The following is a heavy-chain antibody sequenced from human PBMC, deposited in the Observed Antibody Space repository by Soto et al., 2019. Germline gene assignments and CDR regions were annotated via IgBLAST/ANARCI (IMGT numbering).Heavy chain of an antibody. CDR1: GFTCSSYS. CDR2: ISSSSSYI. V-gene: IGHV3-21*01. Sequence: PGGSLRLSCAASGFTCSSYSMNWVRQAPGKGLEWVSSISSSSSYIYYADSVKGRFTISRDNAKNSLYLQMNSLRAEDTAVYYCARAYSPAANNWFDPWGQGTLVTSPQ. D-gene: IGHD2-2*01. CDR3: ARAYSPAANNWFDP. J-gene: IGHJ5*02.